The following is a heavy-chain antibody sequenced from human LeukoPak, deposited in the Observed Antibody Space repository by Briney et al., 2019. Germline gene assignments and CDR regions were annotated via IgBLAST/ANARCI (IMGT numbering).Heavy chain of an antibody. D-gene: IGHD3-10*01. CDR1: GYTFTSYY. CDR3: ARGSGSYYPKYYFDY. CDR2: INPSGGST. Sequence: ASVKVSCKASGYTFTSYYMHWVRQAPGQGLEWMGIINPSGGSTSYAQKFQGRVTMTRDMSTSTGYMELSSLRSEDAAVYYCARGSGSYYPKYYFDYWGQGTLVTVSS. V-gene: IGHV1-46*01. J-gene: IGHJ4*02.